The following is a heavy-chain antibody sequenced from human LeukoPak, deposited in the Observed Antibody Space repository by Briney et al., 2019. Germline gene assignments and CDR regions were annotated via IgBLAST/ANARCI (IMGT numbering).Heavy chain of an antibody. Sequence: SVKVSCKASGGTFSSYAISWVRQAPGQGLEWMGRIIPIFGTANYAQKFQGRVTITTDESTSTAYMELSSLRSEDTAVYYCARGLDCGGDCYLGGWFDPWGQGTLVTVSS. CDR1: GGTFSSYA. D-gene: IGHD2-21*02. CDR2: IIPIFGTA. CDR3: ARGLDCGGDCYLGGWFDP. V-gene: IGHV1-69*05. J-gene: IGHJ5*02.